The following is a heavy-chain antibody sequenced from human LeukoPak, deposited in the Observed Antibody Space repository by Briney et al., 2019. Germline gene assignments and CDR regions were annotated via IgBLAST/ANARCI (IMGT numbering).Heavy chain of an antibody. V-gene: IGHV4-34*01. CDR3: ARYGMAAEGIWWFDP. CDR1: GGSLNGYY. D-gene: IGHD6-13*01. Sequence: KTSETLSLTCAVYGGSLNGYYWSWIRQPPGKRLEWIGEIDHSGSTQYNPSLKSRVTISLDTSKKQFSLKLTSPTAADTAFYYCARYGMAAEGIWWFDPWGQGTLVTVSS. J-gene: IGHJ5*02. CDR2: IDHSGST.